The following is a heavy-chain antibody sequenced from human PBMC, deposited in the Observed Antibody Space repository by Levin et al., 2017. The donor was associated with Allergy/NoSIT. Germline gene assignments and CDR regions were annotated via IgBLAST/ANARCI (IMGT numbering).Heavy chain of an antibody. V-gene: IGHV3-9*01. D-gene: IGHD3-3*01. CDR2: LSWDSRSV. J-gene: IGHJ4*02. Sequence: GGSLRLSCAASGFTFDDYAMHWIRQAPGKGLEWVSSLSWDSRSVDYADSVKGRFTISRDNAKNSLYLQMSSLRAEDTALYYCVKGDNALYNFWSGYYTHWGQGILVAVSS. CDR1: GFTFDDYA. CDR3: VKGDNALYNFWSGYYTH.